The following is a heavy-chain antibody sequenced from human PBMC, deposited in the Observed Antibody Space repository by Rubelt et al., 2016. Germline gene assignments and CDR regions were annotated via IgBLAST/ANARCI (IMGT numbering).Heavy chain of an antibody. V-gene: IGHV4-39*01. CDR1: GGSIRSATSY. D-gene: IGHD1-1*01. CDR2: IYYSGST. Sequence: QLQVEESGPGLVKPSETLSLTCSVSGGSIRSATSYWGWIRQPPGKGLEWIGSIYYSGSTYYNPSLKSRVTISVDTPKNLFSLKLSSVTAADTAVYYCARGHWNYFDYWGQGTLVTVSS. CDR3: ARGHWNYFDY. J-gene: IGHJ4*02.